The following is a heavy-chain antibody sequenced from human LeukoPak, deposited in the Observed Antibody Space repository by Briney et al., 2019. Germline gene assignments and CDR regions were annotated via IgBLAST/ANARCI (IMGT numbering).Heavy chain of an antibody. V-gene: IGHV3-9*01. CDR2: ISWNSGSI. J-gene: IGHJ4*02. CDR3: ARNQRRLDY. Sequence: GGSLRLSCAASGFTFDDYAMHWVRQAPGKCLEWVSGISWNSGSIGYADSVKGRFTISRDNAKNSLYLQVNSLRAEDTAVYYCARNQRRLDYWGQGTLVTVSS. CDR1: GFTFDDYA. D-gene: IGHD1-14*01.